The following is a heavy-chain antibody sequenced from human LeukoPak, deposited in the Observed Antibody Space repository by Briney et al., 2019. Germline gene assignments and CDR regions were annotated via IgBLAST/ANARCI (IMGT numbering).Heavy chain of an antibody. J-gene: IGHJ4*02. CDR2: IKQNGSEK. CDR1: GFTFSSYW. CDR3: ARSVVVGYFDY. D-gene: IGHD3-22*01. V-gene: IGHV3-7*01. Sequence: GGSLRLSCAASGFTFSSYWMSWGRQAPGKGLEWVANIKQNGSEKYYVDSVKGRFTISRDNAKNSLYLQMNSLRAEDTAVYYCARSVVVGYFDYWGQGTLVTVSS.